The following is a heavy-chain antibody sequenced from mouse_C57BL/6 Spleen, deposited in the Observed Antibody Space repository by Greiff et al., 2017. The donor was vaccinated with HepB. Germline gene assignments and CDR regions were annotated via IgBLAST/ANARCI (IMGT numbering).Heavy chain of an antibody. Sequence: DVHLVESGGGLVKPGGSLKLSCAASGFTFSDYGMHWVRQAPEKGLEWVAYISSGSSTIYYADTVKGRFTISRDNAKNTLFLQMTSLRSEDTAMYYCARKRELGSLFDYWGQGTTLTVSS. D-gene: IGHD4-1*01. V-gene: IGHV5-17*01. J-gene: IGHJ2*01. CDR2: ISSGSSTI. CDR1: GFTFSDYG. CDR3: ARKRELGSLFDY.